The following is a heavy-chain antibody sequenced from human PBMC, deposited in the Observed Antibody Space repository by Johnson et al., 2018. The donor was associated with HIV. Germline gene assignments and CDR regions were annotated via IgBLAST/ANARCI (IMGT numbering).Heavy chain of an antibody. D-gene: IGHD1-26*01. Sequence: VQFVESGGGVVQPGGSLRLSCAASGFSFSTYGMHWVRQAPGKGLTWVSFIRSDGSNKYYADSVKGRFTISRYNSKNKRYLQMNSLRAEDTAVYYCARLEELLRAFDIWGQGTMVTVSS. CDR1: GFSFSTYG. J-gene: IGHJ3*02. CDR2: IRSDGSNK. V-gene: IGHV3-30*02. CDR3: ARLEELLRAFDI.